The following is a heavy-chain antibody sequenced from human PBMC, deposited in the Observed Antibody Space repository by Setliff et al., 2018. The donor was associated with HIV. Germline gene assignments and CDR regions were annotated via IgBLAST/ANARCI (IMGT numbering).Heavy chain of an antibody. Sequence: GVLRLSCTAPGFTFDDYALTWVRQAPGKGLEWVGFIRSRPIGGTTDYGASVKGRFFISRDDSKSIAYLQMNSLTTEDTAVYFCTRDRRGSNSWSGYEGGYDYWGQGTLVTVSS. J-gene: IGHJ4*02. D-gene: IGHD3-3*01. CDR2: IRSRPIGGTT. V-gene: IGHV3-49*04. CDR1: GFTFDDYA. CDR3: TRDRRGSNSWSGYEGGYDY.